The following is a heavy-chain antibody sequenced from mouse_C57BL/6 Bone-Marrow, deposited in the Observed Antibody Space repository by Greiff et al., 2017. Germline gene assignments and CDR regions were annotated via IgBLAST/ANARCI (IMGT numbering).Heavy chain of an antibody. J-gene: IGHJ4*01. CDR2: INPNNGGT. V-gene: IGHV1-18*01. CDR3: GRRAYGSSSLDD. D-gene: IGHD1-1*01. CDR1: GYTFTDYN. Sequence: EVQLQQSGPELVKPGASVKIPCKASGYTFTDYNMDWVKQSHGKSLEWIGDINPNNGGTIYNQKFKGKATLTVDKSSSTAYMELRSLTSEDTAVYYCGRRAYGSSSLDDWGQGTSVTVSS.